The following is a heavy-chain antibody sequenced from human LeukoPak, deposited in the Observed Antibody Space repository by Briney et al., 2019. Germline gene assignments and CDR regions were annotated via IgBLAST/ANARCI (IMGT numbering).Heavy chain of an antibody. D-gene: IGHD3-22*01. CDR2: ISGSGDYT. J-gene: IGHJ4*02. Sequence: GGSLRLSCAASGFTFSNYAMSWVRQAPGKGLEWVSGISGSGDYTYYADSVKGRFTISRDNSKNTVYLQMNSLRAEDTAVYYSAKRGYYEFDFWGQGTLVTVSS. CDR3: AKRGYYEFDF. CDR1: GFTFSNYA. V-gene: IGHV3-23*01.